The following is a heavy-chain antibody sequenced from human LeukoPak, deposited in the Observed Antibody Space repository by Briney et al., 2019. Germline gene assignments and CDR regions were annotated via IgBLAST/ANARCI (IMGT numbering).Heavy chain of an antibody. J-gene: IGHJ4*02. CDR3: ARWGLGPSFDS. D-gene: IGHD1-26*01. CDR1: GFTFSSYT. Sequence: PGGSLRLSCAASGFTFSSYTMNWVRQAPGKGLEWVSSISGGSDYIYYTDSVKGRFTISRDNAKKSLYLQLNSLRVEDTAVYYCARWGLGPSFDSWGQGTPVTVSS. V-gene: IGHV3-21*01. CDR2: ISGGSDYI.